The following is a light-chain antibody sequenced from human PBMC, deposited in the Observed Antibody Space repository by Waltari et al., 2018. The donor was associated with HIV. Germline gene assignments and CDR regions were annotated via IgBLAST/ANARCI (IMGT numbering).Light chain of an antibody. J-gene: IGKJ4*01. Sequence: EIVLTQSPATLSLSRGEKATLYSRAIQSVSSYLASYQQKPGQAPRLLMYDASSRATGIPARCSGSGSGTDFTLTISSLGPEDFAVYYCQQRSNWSLVTFGRGTKVEIK. CDR2: DAS. CDR1: QSVSSY. CDR3: QQRSNWSLVT. V-gene: IGKV3-11*01.